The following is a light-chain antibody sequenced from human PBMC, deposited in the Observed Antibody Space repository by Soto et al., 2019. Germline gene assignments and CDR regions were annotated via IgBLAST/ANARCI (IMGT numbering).Light chain of an antibody. CDR3: TSYTSSSTLV. J-gene: IGLJ1*01. Sequence: QSALTQPASVSGSPGQSITITCTGTSSDIGGYDYVSWYQHHPGKAPKVIIYGVTNRPSGVSHRFSGSKSANTASLTISGLQAEDEADYYCTSYTSSSTLVFGTGTKLTVL. V-gene: IGLV2-14*01. CDR1: SSDIGGYDY. CDR2: GVT.